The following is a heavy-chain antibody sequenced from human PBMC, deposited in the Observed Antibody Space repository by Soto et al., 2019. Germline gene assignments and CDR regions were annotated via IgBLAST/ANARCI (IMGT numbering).Heavy chain of an antibody. J-gene: IGHJ5*02. Sequence: QLQLQESGPGLVKPSETLSLTCSVSGDSINSDKYYWGWIRQPPGKGLEWIGSIYFRGNTYYNPSLRSRITISIDTSKNRFSLKLTSVTAADTAVYYCARVPFSSFGVADPPVGWFDPWGQGTLVTVSS. CDR3: ARVPFSSFGVADPPVGWFDP. D-gene: IGHD3-3*01. CDR2: IYFRGNT. CDR1: GDSINSDKYY. V-gene: IGHV4-39*01.